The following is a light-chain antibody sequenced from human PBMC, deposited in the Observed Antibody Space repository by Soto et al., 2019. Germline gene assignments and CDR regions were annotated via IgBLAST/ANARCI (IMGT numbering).Light chain of an antibody. CDR1: SSNIGSNY. J-gene: IGLJ1*01. CDR3: QSYDKRLTAYV. Sequence: QSVLTQPPSASGTPGQRVTISCSGSSSNIGSNYVYWYQQLPGTAPKLLIYSNNQRPSRVPDRFSGSKSGTSASLAISGLRSEDEADYYCQSYDKRLTAYVFGTGTKLTVL. V-gene: IGLV1-47*02. CDR2: SNN.